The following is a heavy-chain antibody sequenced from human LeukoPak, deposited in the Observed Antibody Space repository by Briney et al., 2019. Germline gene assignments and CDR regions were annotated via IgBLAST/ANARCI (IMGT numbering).Heavy chain of an antibody. CDR2: IYYSGST. D-gene: IGHD2-2*02. Sequence: SETLSLTCTVSGGSISSGGYYWSWIHQHPGKGLEWIGYIYYSGSTYSNPSLKSRVTISVDTSKNQFSLNLSSVTAADTAVYYCARYCSSTNCYKGGFDPWGQGTLVTVSS. V-gene: IGHV4-31*03. CDR1: GGSISSGGYY. CDR3: ARYCSSTNCYKGGFDP. J-gene: IGHJ5*02.